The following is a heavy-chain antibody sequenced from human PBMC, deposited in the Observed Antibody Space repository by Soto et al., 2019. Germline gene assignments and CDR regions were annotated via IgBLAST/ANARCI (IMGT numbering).Heavy chain of an antibody. D-gene: IGHD3-22*01. V-gene: IGHV3-7*03. CDR1: GFTFSTYY. J-gene: IGHJ5*02. CDR2: INQDGSTR. CDR3: AKTYYYDRSGYYQNWFDP. Sequence: EMQVVESGGNLVQPGGSLRLSCAASGFTFSTYYMTWVRQAPGKGLEWVAHINQDGSTRYYVESVKDRFTISRDNAQNLLYLHMNSLRVENTAVYYCAKTYYYDRSGYYQNWFDPWGQGTLVTVSS.